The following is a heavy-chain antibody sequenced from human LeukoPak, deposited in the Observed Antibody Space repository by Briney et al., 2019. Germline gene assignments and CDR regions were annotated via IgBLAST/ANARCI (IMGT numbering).Heavy chain of an antibody. J-gene: IGHJ3*02. D-gene: IGHD3-22*01. CDR1: GFTFNNYG. V-gene: IGHV3-74*01. CDR2: ISGDENWT. Sequence: GGSLRLSCAASGFTFNNYGMHWVRQAPGKGLVWVSRISGDENWTSYADSVKGRFIISRDNAKNTLYLQMNSLRTEDTAVYYCAREYNSGPKQTDAFGIWGQGTMVTVSS. CDR3: AREYNSGPKQTDAFGI.